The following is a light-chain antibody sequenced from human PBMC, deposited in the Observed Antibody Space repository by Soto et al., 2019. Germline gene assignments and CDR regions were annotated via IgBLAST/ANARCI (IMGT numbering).Light chain of an antibody. CDR2: GAS. Sequence: ETVMKPSPEHLSVSRGERATLSCRASQSVSSNLAWYQQKPGQAPRLLIYGASTRATGIPARFSGSGSGTEFTLTISSLQSEDFAVYYCQQYNNGPPITFGQGTRLEI. V-gene: IGKV3-15*01. J-gene: IGKJ5*01. CDR1: QSVSSN. CDR3: QQYNNGPPIT.